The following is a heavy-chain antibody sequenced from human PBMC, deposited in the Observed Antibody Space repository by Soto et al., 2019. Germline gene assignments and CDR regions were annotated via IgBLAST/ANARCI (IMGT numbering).Heavy chain of an antibody. CDR2: IYSGGST. CDR1: GFTVSSNY. CDR3: TSCTDRPLFDY. J-gene: IGHJ4*02. D-gene: IGHD3-16*02. Sequence: GGSLRLSCAASGFTVSSNYMSWVRQAPGKGLEWVSVIYSGGSTYYADSVKGRFTISRDNSKNTLYLQMNSLRAEDTAVYYCTSCTDRPLFDYWGQGPLVNFSP. V-gene: IGHV3-66*01.